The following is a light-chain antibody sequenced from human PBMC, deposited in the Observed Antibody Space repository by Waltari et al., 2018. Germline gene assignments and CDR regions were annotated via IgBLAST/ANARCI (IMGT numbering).Light chain of an antibody. V-gene: IGLV2-11*01. J-gene: IGLJ3*02. CDR3: CSCVGRNIYWV. CDR2: DIN. Sequence: QSALTQPRPVYGSPGQSVTISCTGTSTDVGANNFVSWYQHHPDKAPKPIIYDINKRPSGVPDRFSGSKSGNTASLTISGLQAEDEADYYCCSCVGRNIYWVFGGGTKLTVL. CDR1: STDVGANNF.